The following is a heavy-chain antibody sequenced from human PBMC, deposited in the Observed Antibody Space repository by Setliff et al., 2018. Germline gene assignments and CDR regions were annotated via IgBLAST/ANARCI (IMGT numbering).Heavy chain of an antibody. CDR2: ISPYSGES. D-gene: IGHD3-16*01. CDR1: GFNFITYG. V-gene: IGHV1-18*01. J-gene: IGHJ4*02. Sequence: ASVKVSCKTSGFNFITYGFSWVRQAPGQGLEWMGWISPYSGESNYAQKFQDRLTVTADTSTKTTYMELRSLTSDDTAVYFCTRSRAPRVVLAADFDLWGQGTLVTVSS. CDR3: TRSRAPRVVLAADFDL.